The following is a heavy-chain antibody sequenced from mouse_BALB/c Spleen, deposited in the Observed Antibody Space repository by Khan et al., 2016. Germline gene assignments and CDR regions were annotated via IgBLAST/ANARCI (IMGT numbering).Heavy chain of an antibody. J-gene: IGHJ2*01. D-gene: IGHD1-2*01. CDR3: ARGGYDYHYFDY. V-gene: IGHV5-6-3*01. CDR1: GFTFSSYG. CDR2: INSTGGST. Sequence: EVELVESGGGLVQPGGSLKLSCAASGFTFSSYGMSWVRQTPDKRLELVATINSTGGSTYHPDSVKRRFTISRAHAKNNLYLQMSGMNSEDTAMYYCARGGYDYHYFDYWGQGTTLTVSS.